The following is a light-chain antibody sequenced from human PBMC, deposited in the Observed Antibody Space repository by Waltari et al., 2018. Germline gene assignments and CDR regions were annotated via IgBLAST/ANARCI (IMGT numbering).Light chain of an antibody. CDR3: AAWDDSLSGRV. CDR1: SSNIGANS. V-gene: IGLV1-47*01. CDR2: NDD. Sequence: QSVLTQPPSASGTPGLRVSISCSGSSSNIGANSVYWYQQLPGAAPKLLIYNDDHRAARVPDSFSGSKSGTSASLAISGLRSADEADYYCAAWDDSLSGRVFGGGTKLTVL. J-gene: IGLJ3*02.